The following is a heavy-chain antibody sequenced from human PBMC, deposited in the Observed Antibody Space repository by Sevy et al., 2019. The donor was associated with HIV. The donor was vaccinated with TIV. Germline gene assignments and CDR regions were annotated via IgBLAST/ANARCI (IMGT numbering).Heavy chain of an antibody. J-gene: IGHJ4*02. CDR1: GFTVSNNY. D-gene: IGHD6-13*01. CDR3: ARDPPGIAATGGG. CDR2: IYSGGTT. Sequence: GGSLRLSCAASGFTVSNNYMNWVRQAPGKGLEWVSLIYSGGTTHYADSVKGRFTISRDQSKNNLYLQMNSLRAEDTAIYYCARDPPGIAATGGGWGQGTLVTVSS. V-gene: IGHV3-53*01.